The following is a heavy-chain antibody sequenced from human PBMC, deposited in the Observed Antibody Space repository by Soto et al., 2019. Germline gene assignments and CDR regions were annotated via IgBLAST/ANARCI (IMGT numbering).Heavy chain of an antibody. Sequence: SETLSLTCAVYGGSFSGYYWSWIRQPPGKGLEWIGEINHSGSTNYNPSLKSRVTISVDTSKNQFSLKLSSVTAADTAVYYCARGSKGCSSTSCFYYYYYMDFWGKGTTVTVAS. CDR2: INHSGST. CDR3: ARGSKGCSSTSCFYYYYYMDF. CDR1: GGSFSGYY. V-gene: IGHV4-34*01. J-gene: IGHJ6*03. D-gene: IGHD2-2*01.